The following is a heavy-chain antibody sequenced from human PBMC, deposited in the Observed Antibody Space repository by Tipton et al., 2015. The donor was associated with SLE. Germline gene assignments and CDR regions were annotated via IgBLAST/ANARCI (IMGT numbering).Heavy chain of an antibody. CDR2: IYHSGST. CDR3: ARSPGFWYIDV. V-gene: IGHV4-30-2*01. CDR1: GGSISSGGYS. D-gene: IGHD2-2*03. J-gene: IGHJ6*03. Sequence: TLSLTCAVSGGSISSGGYSWSWIRQPPGKGLEWIGYIYHSGSTYYNPSLKTRVTLSVDKSKNQVSLTVNSVTAADTAVYYCARSPGFWYIDVWGKGTTVTVSS.